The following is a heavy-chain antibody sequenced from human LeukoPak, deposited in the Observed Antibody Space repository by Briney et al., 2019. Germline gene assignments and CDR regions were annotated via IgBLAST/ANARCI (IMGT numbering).Heavy chain of an antibody. V-gene: IGHV3-7*01. CDR2: VKLDGSEK. CDR3: ARDRSDILTGYNDAFDI. D-gene: IGHD3-9*01. CDR1: GFTFSSYW. J-gene: IGHJ3*02. Sequence: PGGSLRLSCADSGFTFSSYWMSWVRQSPGKGLEWVATVKLDGSEKYYVDSVRGRFTISRDNAKKSLYLQMNSLRAEDTAVYHCARDRSDILTGYNDAFDIWGQGTMVIVSS.